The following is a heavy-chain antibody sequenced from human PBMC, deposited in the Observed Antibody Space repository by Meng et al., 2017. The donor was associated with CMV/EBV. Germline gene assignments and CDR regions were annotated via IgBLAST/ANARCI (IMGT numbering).Heavy chain of an antibody. Sequence: ASVKVSCKASGYTFTSYDINWVRQATGQGLEWMGWMNPNSGNTGYAQKFQGRVTITRNTSISTAYMELSSLRSEDTAVYYCARVGHSGYDFIYYYYGMDVWGQGTTVTVSS. J-gene: IGHJ6*02. CDR1: GYTFTSYD. V-gene: IGHV1-8*03. D-gene: IGHD5-12*01. CDR2: MNPNSGNT. CDR3: ARVGHSGYDFIYYYYGMDV.